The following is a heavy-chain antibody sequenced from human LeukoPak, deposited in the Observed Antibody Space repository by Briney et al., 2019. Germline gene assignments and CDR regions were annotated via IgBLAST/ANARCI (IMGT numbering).Heavy chain of an antibody. V-gene: IGHV3-7*01. J-gene: IGHJ4*02. D-gene: IGHD2/OR15-2a*01. CDR3: ARDFTNIRGGGYFDN. CDR2: VNQDGSEK. CDR1: GFSFRSYW. Sequence: GGSLRLSCAASGFSFRSYWMIWVRQAPGKGLEWVANVNQDGSEKYYADSVKGRFTISRDNSKNTLYLQMNSLRAEDTAVYHCARDFTNIRGGGYFDNWGQGTLVTVSS.